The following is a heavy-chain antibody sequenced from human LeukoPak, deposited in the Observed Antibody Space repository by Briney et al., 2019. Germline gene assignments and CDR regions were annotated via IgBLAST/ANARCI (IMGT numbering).Heavy chain of an antibody. Sequence: GESLKISCKGSGYSFTSYWIGWVRQMPGKGLEWMGIIYPGDSDTRYSPSFQGQVTVSAGKSISTAYLQWSSLKASDTAMYYCARSVGARTQWFREYGMDVWGQGTTVTVSS. CDR3: ARSVGARTQWFREYGMDV. CDR1: GYSFTSYW. V-gene: IGHV5-51*01. J-gene: IGHJ6*02. D-gene: IGHD1-26*01. CDR2: IYPGDSDT.